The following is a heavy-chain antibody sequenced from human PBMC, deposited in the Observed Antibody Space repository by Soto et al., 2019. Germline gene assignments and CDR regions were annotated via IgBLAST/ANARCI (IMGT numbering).Heavy chain of an antibody. J-gene: IGHJ3*01. D-gene: IGHD6-19*01. CDR1: KFNFSAYA. V-gene: IGHV3-23*01. CDR3: AKSIAVALSAAFDV. Sequence: EVQLLESGGGLVQPGESLRLSCSASKFNFSAYAMGWVRQAPGKGLEWVSGISGSGKTTYYADPVKGHFSISRDNSKSTLFLEMHSLGVADTAIYYCAKSIAVALSAAFDVWGQGTMVTVSS. CDR2: ISGSGKTT.